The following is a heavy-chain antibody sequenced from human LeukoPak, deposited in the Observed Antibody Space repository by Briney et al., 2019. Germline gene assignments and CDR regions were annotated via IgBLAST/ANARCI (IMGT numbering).Heavy chain of an antibody. D-gene: IGHD3-3*01. CDR3: ARAPSGITIFGVVIILGWFDP. CDR1: GGSFSGYY. V-gene: IGHV4-34*01. Sequence: PSETLSFTCAVYGGSFSGYYWSWIRQPPGKGLEWIGEINHSGSTNYNLSLKSRVTISVDTSKNQLSLKLSSVTAADTAVYYCARAPSGITIFGVVIILGWFDPGGRGTRVTVSS. CDR2: INHSGST. J-gene: IGHJ5*02.